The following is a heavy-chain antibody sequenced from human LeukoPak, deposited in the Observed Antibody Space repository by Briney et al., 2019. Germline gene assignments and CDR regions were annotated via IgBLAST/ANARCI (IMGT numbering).Heavy chain of an antibody. D-gene: IGHD1-14*01. V-gene: IGHV4-59*08. CDR3: ARHGTISSESYFDY. CDR1: GGSVSSYY. J-gene: IGHJ4*02. Sequence: SPSETLSLTCSVSGGSVSSYYWSWIRQSPGKGLEWIGYIHNSGRTNYNPSLKSRVTGFVDTSKNQVSLMLSSVTAADTAVYYCARHGTISSESYFDYWGQGALVTVFS. CDR2: IHNSGRT.